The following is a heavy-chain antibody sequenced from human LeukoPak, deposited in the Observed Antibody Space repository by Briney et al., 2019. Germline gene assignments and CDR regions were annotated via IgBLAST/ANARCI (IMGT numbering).Heavy chain of an antibody. V-gene: IGHV3-23*01. Sequence: GSLRLSCVASGFTFSSYAMSWVRQAPGKGLEWVSTVSGSGGSTYYADSVKGRLTISRDNSKNTLFLQMNSLRAEDTAVYYCAKTITMVRGVILGNFDYWGQGTLVTVSS. J-gene: IGHJ4*02. CDR2: VSGSGGST. D-gene: IGHD3-10*01. CDR3: AKTITMVRGVILGNFDY. CDR1: GFTFSSYA.